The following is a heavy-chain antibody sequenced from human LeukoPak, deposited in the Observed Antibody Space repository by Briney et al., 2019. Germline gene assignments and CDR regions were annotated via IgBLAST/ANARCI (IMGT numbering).Heavy chain of an antibody. J-gene: IGHJ5*02. V-gene: IGHV4-30-4*01. CDR3: ARSRRGSGWYSGWFDP. Sequence: PSQTLSLTCTVSGGSISSGDYYWSWIRQPPGKGLEWIGYIYYSGSTYYNPSLKSRVTISVDTSKNQFSLKLSSVTAADTAVYYCARSRRGSGWYSGWFDPWGQGTLVTVSS. CDR2: IYYSGST. CDR1: GGSISSGDYY. D-gene: IGHD6-19*01.